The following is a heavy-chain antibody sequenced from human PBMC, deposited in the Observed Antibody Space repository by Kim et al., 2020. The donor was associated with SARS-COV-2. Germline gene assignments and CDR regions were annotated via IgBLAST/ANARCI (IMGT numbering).Heavy chain of an antibody. CDR3: ARVRGIFISGDYRRSRYFDY. J-gene: IGHJ4*01. CDR1: GYTFINYY. D-gene: IGHD3-3*02. Sequence: ASVKVSCKASGYTFINYYIHWVRQAPGQGLEWMGIINPSDGSTNYVPKFQGRLTMTRDTSTSTVYMQVGSLRSDDTAVYYCARVRGIFISGDYRRSRYFDYWGQGTLVTVSS. V-gene: IGHV1-46*01. CDR2: INPSDGST.